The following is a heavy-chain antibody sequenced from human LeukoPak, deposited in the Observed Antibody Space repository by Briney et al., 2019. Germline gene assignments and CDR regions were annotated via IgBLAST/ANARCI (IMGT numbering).Heavy chain of an antibody. CDR2: ISGSGGST. CDR1: GFTFSSYA. Sequence: PGASLRLSCAASGFTFSSYAMSWVRQAPGKGLEWVSAISGSGGSTYYADSVKGRFTISRDNSKNTLYLQMNSLRAEDTAVYYCAKVIGLWFSYGMDVWGQGTTVTVSS. CDR3: AKVIGLWFSYGMDV. V-gene: IGHV3-23*01. D-gene: IGHD5-18*01. J-gene: IGHJ6*02.